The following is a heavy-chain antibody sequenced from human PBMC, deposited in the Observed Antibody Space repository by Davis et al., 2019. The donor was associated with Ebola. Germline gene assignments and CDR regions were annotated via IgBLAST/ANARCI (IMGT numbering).Heavy chain of an antibody. D-gene: IGHD4-23*01. Sequence: PGGSLRLSCQAPEFTISKHSLNWVRQAPGKGLEWVSLISSGSRFIYSAASVEGRFTISRDDAKKSLFLHMNSLRVEDTAVYYCVRQDGANSDAFDIWGHGTLVTVSS. CDR1: EFTISKHS. V-gene: IGHV3-21*01. J-gene: IGHJ3*02. CDR2: ISSGSRFI. CDR3: VRQDGANSDAFDI.